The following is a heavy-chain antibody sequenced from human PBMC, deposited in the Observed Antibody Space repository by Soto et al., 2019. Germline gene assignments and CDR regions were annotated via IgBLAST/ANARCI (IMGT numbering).Heavy chain of an antibody. D-gene: IGHD6-13*01. CDR2: IYPGDSDT. V-gene: IGHV5-51*01. Sequence: GESLKISCKGSGYSFTSYWIGWVRQVPGKGLEWMGIIYPGDSDTRYSPSFQGQVTISADKSISTAYLQWSSLKASDTAMYYCARASSSSWRYYYYGMDVWGQGTTVTVS. CDR3: ARASSSSWRYYYYGMDV. J-gene: IGHJ6*02. CDR1: GYSFTSYW.